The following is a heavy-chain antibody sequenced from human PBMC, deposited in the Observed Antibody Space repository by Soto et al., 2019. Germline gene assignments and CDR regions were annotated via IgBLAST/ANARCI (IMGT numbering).Heavy chain of an antibody. CDR3: AREYYDILTGYYKPGYYGMDV. J-gene: IGHJ6*02. CDR1: GDSFSSNSAA. D-gene: IGHD3-9*01. V-gene: IGHV6-1*01. Sequence: SQTLSLTCAISGDSFSSNSAAWNWIRQSPSRGLEWLGRTYYRSKWYNDYAVSVKSRITINPDTSKNQFSLQLNSVTPEDTAVYYCAREYYDILTGYYKPGYYGMDVWGQGTTVTVSS. CDR2: TYYRSKWYN.